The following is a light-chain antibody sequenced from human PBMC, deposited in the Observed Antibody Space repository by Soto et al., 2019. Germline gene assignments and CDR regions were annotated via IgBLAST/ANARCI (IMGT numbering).Light chain of an antibody. V-gene: IGKV1-5*03. CDR3: QQYNSYSPT. J-gene: IGKJ1*01. CDR1: DNISPW. Sequence: IQVTKSAVTLSASLADRVAITCRASDNISPWVAWYQQKPGKAPKLLIYKASTLESGAPSRFTGSGSETDFTLTISRLQPGDFATYYCQQYNSYSPTFGQGTKVDIK. CDR2: KAS.